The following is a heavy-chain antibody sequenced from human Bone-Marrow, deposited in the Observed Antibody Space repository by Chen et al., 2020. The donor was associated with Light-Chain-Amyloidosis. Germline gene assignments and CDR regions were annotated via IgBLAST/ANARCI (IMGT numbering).Heavy chain of an antibody. Sequence: EVQLVESGGGLLQRGGSLRLSCAASGFAFSSYAMSWVRQARGKGLEWVSTIRGRGGSRYYGDSVKGRLTISRDNSKNALLLQMNSLRAEDTAVYYCAKDISYDDILPGYPADAFDIWGQGTMVTVSS. CDR1: GFAFSSYA. CDR3: AKDISYDDILPGYPADAFDI. J-gene: IGHJ3*02. D-gene: IGHD3-9*01. CDR2: IRGRGGSR. V-gene: IGHV3-23*04.